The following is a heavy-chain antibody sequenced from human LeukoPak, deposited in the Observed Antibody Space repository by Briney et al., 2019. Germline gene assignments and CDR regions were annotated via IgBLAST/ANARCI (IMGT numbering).Heavy chain of an antibody. V-gene: IGHV4-59*13. CDR1: GGPIRSYH. J-gene: IGHJ4*02. CDR2: IYHSGST. Sequence: SETLSLTCSVSGGPIRSYHWRWIRQPRGRGEVWIGYIYHSGSTNYTPSLKSRVTISVDTSKNQFSLKLSSVTAADTAVYYCARVAGTGFYYFDYWGQGPLVTVSS. D-gene: IGHD6-13*01. CDR3: ARVAGTGFYYFDY.